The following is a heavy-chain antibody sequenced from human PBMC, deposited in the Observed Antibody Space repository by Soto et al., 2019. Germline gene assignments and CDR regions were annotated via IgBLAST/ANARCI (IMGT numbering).Heavy chain of an antibody. CDR3: AKVGQGGSFRLDH. CDR2: ISGSGGST. V-gene: IGHV3-23*01. J-gene: IGHJ4*02. D-gene: IGHD1-26*01. Sequence: EVQLLESGGGLVQPGGSLRLSCAASGFTFSSYAMSWVRQAPGKGLEWVSGISGSGGSTYYADGRFTISRDNSKNTLCFQGKSLRAEATAVYYCAKVGQGGSFRLDHWGQGTLVIASS. CDR1: GFTFSSYA.